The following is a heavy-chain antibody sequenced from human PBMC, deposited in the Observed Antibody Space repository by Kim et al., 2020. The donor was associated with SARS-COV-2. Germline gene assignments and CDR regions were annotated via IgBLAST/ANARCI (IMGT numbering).Heavy chain of an antibody. CDR3: VTNLAAAGVV. Sequence: GGSLRLSCAASGFTVSSNYMSWLRQAPGKGLEWLSVIYSGDKTYYVESVKGRLTISRDNSKNTLYLQMSSLRVEDTAVYYCVTNLAAAGVVWGQGTLVTV. D-gene: IGHD6-13*01. CDR1: GFTVSSNY. J-gene: IGHJ4*02. CDR2: IYSGDKT. V-gene: IGHV3-66*01.